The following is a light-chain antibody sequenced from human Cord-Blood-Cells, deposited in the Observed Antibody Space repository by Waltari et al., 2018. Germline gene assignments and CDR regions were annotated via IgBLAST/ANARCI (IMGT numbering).Light chain of an antibody. J-gene: IGKJ1*01. V-gene: IGKV3-11*01. Sequence: TQSPSNLALSPGERATLSPRASQSVSSYVAWYKQKPGQAPRLLSYDASNRATGIPARFSGSGSGTDFTLTISSLEPEDFAGYFCQQRSNWPLWTFGQGTKVEI. CDR3: QQRSNWPLWT. CDR1: QSVSSY. CDR2: DAS.